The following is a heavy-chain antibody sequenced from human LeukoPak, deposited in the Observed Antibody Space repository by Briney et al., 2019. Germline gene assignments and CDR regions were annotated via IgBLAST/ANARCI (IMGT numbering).Heavy chain of an antibody. J-gene: IGHJ4*02. Sequence: ASVKVSCKASGYAFTGYYIHWVRQAPGQGLEWMGWINPNSGGTNYAQKFQGRVTMTRDTSISTAYMDLSRLRSDDTAVYYCARGSIVGATFDYFDYWGQGTLVTVSS. V-gene: IGHV1-2*02. CDR3: ARGSIVGATFDYFDY. CDR1: GYAFTGYY. CDR2: INPNSGGT. D-gene: IGHD1-26*01.